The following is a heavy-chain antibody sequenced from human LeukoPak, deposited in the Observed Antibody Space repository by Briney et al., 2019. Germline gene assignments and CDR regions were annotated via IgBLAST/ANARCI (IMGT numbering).Heavy chain of an antibody. CDR2: ISYVGINK. J-gene: IGHJ6*02. CDR3: ARVGNSYDQDYYYYGMDV. Sequence: GRSLRLSCAASGFTFSSYAMHWVRQAPGKGLEWVAVISYVGINKYYADSVKGRLTISRDNSKNTLYLQMNSLRAEDTAVYYCARVGNSYDQDYYYYGMDVWGQGTTVTVSS. V-gene: IGHV3-30-3*01. D-gene: IGHD3-22*01. CDR1: GFTFSSYA.